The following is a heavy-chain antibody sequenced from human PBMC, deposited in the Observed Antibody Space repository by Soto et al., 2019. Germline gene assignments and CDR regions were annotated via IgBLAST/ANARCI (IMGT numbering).Heavy chain of an antibody. Sequence: QVQLQQWGAGLLKHSETLSLTCAVYGGSFSGYYWSWIRQPPVKGLEWIGEINHSGGTNYNPSLKSRVTISVDTSKNQFSLKLSSVTAADTAVFYCARLRWEQPWVFDYWGQGTLVTVSS. J-gene: IGHJ4*02. CDR2: INHSGGT. D-gene: IGHD1-26*01. V-gene: IGHV4-34*02. CDR1: GGSFSGYY. CDR3: ARLRWEQPWVFDY.